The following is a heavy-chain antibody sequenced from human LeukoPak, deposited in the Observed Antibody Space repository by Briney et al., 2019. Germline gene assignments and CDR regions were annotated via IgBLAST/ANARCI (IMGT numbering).Heavy chain of an antibody. CDR2: IYTSGST. Sequence: PSETLSLTCTVSAGSISSYYWSWIRQPAGKGLEWIGRIYTSGSTNYNPSLKSRVTISVDTSKNQFSLKLSSVTAADTAVYYCARDRYCSGGSCYGRGWFDPWGQGTLVTVSS. D-gene: IGHD2-15*01. V-gene: IGHV4-4*07. CDR3: ARDRYCSGGSCYGRGWFDP. CDR1: AGSISSYY. J-gene: IGHJ5*02.